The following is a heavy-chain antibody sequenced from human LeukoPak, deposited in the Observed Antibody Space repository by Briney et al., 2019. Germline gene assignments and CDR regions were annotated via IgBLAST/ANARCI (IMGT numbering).Heavy chain of an antibody. CDR1: GYTFTIYD. CDR3: ARVCSGGSCSFRWLDP. CDR2: MNPNSGNT. Sequence: ASVKVSCEASGYTFTIYDINWVRQTTGQGLEWMGWMNPNSGNTGYAQKFQGRVAITRNTSISTAYIELSSLRSEDTAVYYSARVCSGGSCSFRWLDPWGQGTLVTVSS. V-gene: IGHV1-8*03. J-gene: IGHJ5*02. D-gene: IGHD2-15*01.